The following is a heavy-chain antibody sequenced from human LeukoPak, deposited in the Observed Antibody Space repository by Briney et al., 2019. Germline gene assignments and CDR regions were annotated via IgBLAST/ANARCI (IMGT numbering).Heavy chain of an antibody. J-gene: IGHJ4*02. CDR2: ISPYNGNT. CDR3: ARDAIPSYYSDGSAYHGFDF. CDR1: GYTFTNFG. V-gene: IGHV1-18*01. D-gene: IGHD3-22*01. Sequence: ASVKVSCKASGYTFTNFGVSWVRQAPGQGLEWMGWISPYNGNTYSAQKLQGRVTMNTDTPTNTAYMDLRSLRSDDTAMYYCARDAIPSYYSDGSAYHGFDFWGQGTLVTVSS.